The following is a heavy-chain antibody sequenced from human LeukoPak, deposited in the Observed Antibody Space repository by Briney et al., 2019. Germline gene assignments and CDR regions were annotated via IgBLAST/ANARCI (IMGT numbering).Heavy chain of an antibody. CDR1: GFTFSSYG. V-gene: IGHV3-30*18. CDR2: ISYDGSNK. J-gene: IGHJ4*02. D-gene: IGHD3-22*01. CDR3: AKDLTYYYDSSGYYV. Sequence: GRSLRLSCAASGFTFSSYGMHWVRQAPGKGLEWGAVISYDGSNKYYADSVKGRFTISRDNSKNTLYLQMNSLRAEDTAVYHCAKDLTYYYDSSGYYVWGQGTLVTVSS.